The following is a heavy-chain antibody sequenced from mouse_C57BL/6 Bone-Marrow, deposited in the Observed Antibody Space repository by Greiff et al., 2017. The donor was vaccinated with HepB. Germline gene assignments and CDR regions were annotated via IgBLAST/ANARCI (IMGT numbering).Heavy chain of an antibody. V-gene: IGHV1-20*01. J-gene: IGHJ2*01. CDR3: ARPYYCGSRYFDY. CDR2: INPYNGDT. CDR1: GYSFTGYF. Sequence: EVQLQQSGPELVKPGDSVKISCKASGYSFTGYFMNWVMQSHGKSLEWIGRINPYNGDTFYNQKFKGKATLTVDKSSSTAHMELRSLTSEDSAVYYCARPYYCGSRYFDYWGQGTTLTVSS. D-gene: IGHD1-1*01.